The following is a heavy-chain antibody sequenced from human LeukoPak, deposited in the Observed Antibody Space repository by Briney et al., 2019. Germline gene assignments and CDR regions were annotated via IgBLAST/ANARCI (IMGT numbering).Heavy chain of an antibody. CDR2: IYYSGST. D-gene: IGHD6-13*01. J-gene: IGHJ4*02. Sequence: SETLSLTCTVSGGSISSSGYYWGWIRQPPGKGLEWIGSIYYSGSTFYNTSLKSRVTISVDTSKNQFSLKLSSVTAADTAVYYCARAPQYSSSWYPGFFDYWGQGTLVTVSS. CDR3: ARAPQYSSSWYPGFFDY. CDR1: GGSISSSGYY. V-gene: IGHV4-39*01.